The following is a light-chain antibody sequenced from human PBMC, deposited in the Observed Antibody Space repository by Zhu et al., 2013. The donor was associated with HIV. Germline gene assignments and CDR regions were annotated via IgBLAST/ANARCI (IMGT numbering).Light chain of an antibody. V-gene: IGKV3-20*01. CDR3: QQYGDAPYT. CDR1: QSVSSSY. Sequence: EIVLTQSPGTLSLSPGERATLSCTASQSVSSSYLTWYQQRPGQAPRLLIFGASSRASGIPDRFSGSGSGTDFTLTIARVEPEDFAVYFCQQYGDAPYTFGQGTKLEIK. CDR2: GAS. J-gene: IGKJ2*01.